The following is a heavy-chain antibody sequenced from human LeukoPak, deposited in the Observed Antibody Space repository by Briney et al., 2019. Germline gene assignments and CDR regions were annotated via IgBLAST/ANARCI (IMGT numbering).Heavy chain of an antibody. J-gene: IGHJ3*02. V-gene: IGHV6-1*01. D-gene: IGHD3-9*01. CDR3: ARVSTIGSSAFDI. CDR1: GDSVSSNSAA. CDR2: TYYRSRWFT. Sequence: SQTLSLTCAISGDSVSSNSAAWNWIRQSPSRGLEWLGRTYYRSRWFTNYAVSVKSRMIINPDTSKNQFSLQLNSVTPEDTAVYYCARVSTIGSSAFDIWGQGTMVTVSS.